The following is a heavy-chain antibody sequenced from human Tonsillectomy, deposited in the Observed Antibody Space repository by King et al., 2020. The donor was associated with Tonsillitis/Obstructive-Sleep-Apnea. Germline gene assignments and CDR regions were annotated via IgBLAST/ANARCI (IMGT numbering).Heavy chain of an antibody. J-gene: IGHJ3*02. CDR2: FLPIFGTS. CDR3: ARGTAIFGVVPDAFDI. V-gene: IGHV1-69*01. CDR1: GGAFSNYG. D-gene: IGHD3-3*01. Sequence: VQLVQSGAEVKKPGSSVKVSCKTSGGAFSNYGISWVRQAPGQGLEWMGGFLPIFGTSNYAQKFQDRVTITADESTSTVFMEFFRLRSEETAVDYRARGTAIFGVVPDAFDIWGQGTTVTVSS.